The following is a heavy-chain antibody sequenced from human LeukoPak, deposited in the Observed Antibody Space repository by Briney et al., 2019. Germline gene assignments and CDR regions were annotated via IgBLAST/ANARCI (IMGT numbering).Heavy chain of an antibody. CDR2: IIPIFGTT. J-gene: IGHJ2*01. V-gene: IGHV1-69*01. CDR1: GGTFSSYA. D-gene: IGHD6-19*01. CDR3: ARDEGAVAGDTPFDP. Sequence: SVKVSCKASGGTFSSYAISWVRQAPGQGLEWMGEIIPIFGTTNYAQKFQGRVTITADESTSTAYMELSSLRSEDTAVYYCARDEGAVAGDTPFDPWGRGTLVTVSS.